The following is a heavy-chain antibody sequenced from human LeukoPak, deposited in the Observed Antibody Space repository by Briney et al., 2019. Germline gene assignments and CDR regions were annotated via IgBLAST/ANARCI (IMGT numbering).Heavy chain of an antibody. V-gene: IGHV3-21*01. D-gene: IGHD3-22*01. Sequence: GRSLRLAWAASGFTFSSYSITWVRQAPGKGLEWVSYITSSSSYIYDADSVKGRFTISRDNSKNTLYLQMNTLRAEATAVYYCATQDGYATSGHYGYWGQGTLVTVSS. CDR1: GFTFSSYS. J-gene: IGHJ4*02. CDR2: ITSSSSYI. CDR3: ATQDGYATSGHYGY.